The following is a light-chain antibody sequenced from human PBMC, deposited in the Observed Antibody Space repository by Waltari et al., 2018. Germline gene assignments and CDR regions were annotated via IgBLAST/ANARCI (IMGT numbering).Light chain of an antibody. CDR3: YSAADNHQRL. CDR2: KDS. V-gene: IGLV3-27*01. J-gene: IGLJ2*01. Sequence: SYELTQPSSVSVSPGQTVRISCSGDVLANRYARWFQLRPGQAPVLVIFKDSERPSGIPERFSGSSSGTTVTLTISGAQVEDEADYYCYSAADNHQRLFGGGTKLTVL. CDR1: VLANRY.